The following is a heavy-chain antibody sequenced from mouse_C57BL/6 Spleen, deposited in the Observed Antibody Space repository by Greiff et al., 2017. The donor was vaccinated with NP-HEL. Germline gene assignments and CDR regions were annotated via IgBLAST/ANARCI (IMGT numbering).Heavy chain of an antibody. CDR2: ISDGGSYT. CDR3: APYDYDGGFAY. J-gene: IGHJ3*01. V-gene: IGHV5-4*03. D-gene: IGHD2-4*01. Sequence: EVKLVESGGGLVKPGGSLKLSCAASGFTFSSYAMSWVRQTPEKRLEWVATISDGGSYTYYPDNVKGRFTISRDNAKNNLYLQMSHLKSEDTAMYYCAPYDYDGGFAYWGQGTLVTVSA. CDR1: GFTFSSYA.